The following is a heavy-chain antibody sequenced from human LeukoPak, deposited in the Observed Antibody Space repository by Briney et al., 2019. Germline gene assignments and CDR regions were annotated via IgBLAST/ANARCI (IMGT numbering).Heavy chain of an antibody. CDR1: GYTFTSYG. V-gene: IGHV1-18*01. D-gene: IGHD3-22*01. J-gene: IGHJ4*02. Sequence: ASVKVSCKASGYTFTSYGISWVRQAPGQGLEWMGWISAYNGNTNYAQKLQGRVTMTTDTSTSTAYMELRSLRSDDTAVYYCAKLRGYYDSSGYYRNSYYFDYWGQGTLVTVSS. CDR2: ISAYNGNT. CDR3: AKLRGYYDSSGYYRNSYYFDY.